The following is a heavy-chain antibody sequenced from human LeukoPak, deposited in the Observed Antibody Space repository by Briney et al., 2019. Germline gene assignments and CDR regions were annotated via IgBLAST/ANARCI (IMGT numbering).Heavy chain of an antibody. V-gene: IGHV3-48*03. CDR1: GFTFSSYD. CDR2: ISSSSNTI. J-gene: IGHJ4*02. CDR3: GRGGPRIPGGNFAY. Sequence: PGGSLRLSCAASGFTFSSYDVNWVRQAPGKGLEWVSYISSSSNTIYYADSVKGRFTISRDNAKNSLYLQMNSLRAEDTAFYYLGRGGPRIPGGNFAYWGKGTRVPVSS. D-gene: IGHD3-16*01.